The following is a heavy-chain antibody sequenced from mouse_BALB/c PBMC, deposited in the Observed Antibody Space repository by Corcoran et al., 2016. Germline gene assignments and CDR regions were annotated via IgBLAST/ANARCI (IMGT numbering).Heavy chain of an antibody. J-gene: IGHJ2*01. CDR2: INPNNGGT. Sequence: EVQLQQSGPELVKHGASVKMSCKASGYTFPDYYMTWVKQSHGKSLEWIGDINPNNGGTSYNQKFKGKATLTVDKSSSTAYMQLNSLTSEDSAVYYCAREDYGSSYPLDYWGQGTTLTVSS. CDR3: AREDYGSSYPLDY. D-gene: IGHD1-1*01. CDR1: GYTFPDYY. V-gene: IGHV1-26*01.